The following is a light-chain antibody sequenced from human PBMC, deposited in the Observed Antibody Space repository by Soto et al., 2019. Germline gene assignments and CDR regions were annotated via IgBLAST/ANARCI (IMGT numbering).Light chain of an antibody. CDR1: AYNY. Sequence: AYNYVSWYQQHPGRAPKLMIFEVTNRPSGISNRLSGSKSGNTASLTISGLQPEDEAHYYCASFTTSNHVVLGGAKKVTV. CDR2: EVT. J-gene: IGLJ2*01. V-gene: IGLV2-14*01. CDR3: ASFTTSNHVV.